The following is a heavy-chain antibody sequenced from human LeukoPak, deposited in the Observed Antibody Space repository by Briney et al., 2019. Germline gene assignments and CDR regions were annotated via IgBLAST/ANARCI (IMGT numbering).Heavy chain of an antibody. V-gene: IGHV4-39*01. CDR2: IYYSGST. D-gene: IGHD3-3*01. J-gene: IGHJ4*02. CDR1: GGSISSRDHH. Sequence: SETLSLTCIVSGGSISSRDHHWGWIRQPPGKGLEWIGSIYYSGSTYYSPSLKSRITMSVDTSKNQFSLKLSSVTAADTAVYYCARQTLRFLEWYDYWGQGTLVTVSS. CDR3: ARQTLRFLEWYDY.